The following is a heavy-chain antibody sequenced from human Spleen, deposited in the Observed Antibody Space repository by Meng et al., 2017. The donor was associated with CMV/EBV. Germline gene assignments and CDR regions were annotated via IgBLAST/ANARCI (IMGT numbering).Heavy chain of an antibody. V-gene: IGHV4-59*01. D-gene: IGHD2-2*01. Sequence: SETLSLTCTVSGGSISSSYWSWIRQPPGKGLEWIGYIYYSGSTNYNPSLKSRVTISVDTSKNQFSLKLSSVTAADTAVYYCARDLPHCSSTSCYADPDAFDIWGQGTMVTVSS. CDR1: GGSISSSY. CDR2: IYYSGST. CDR3: ARDLPHCSSTSCYADPDAFDI. J-gene: IGHJ3*02.